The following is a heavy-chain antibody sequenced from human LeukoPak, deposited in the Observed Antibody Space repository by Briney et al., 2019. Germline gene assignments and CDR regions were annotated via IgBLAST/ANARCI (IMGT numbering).Heavy chain of an antibody. J-gene: IGHJ4*02. Sequence: PSETLSLTCAVSGGSISRGGYSWSWIRQPPGKGLEWIGYIYHSGSTYYNPSLKSRVTISVDRSKNQFSLKLSSVTAADTAVYYCASQGYGVAEDYWGQGTLVTVSS. V-gene: IGHV4-30-2*01. CDR3: ASQGYGVAEDY. CDR2: IYHSGST. D-gene: IGHD4-17*01. CDR1: GGSISRGGYS.